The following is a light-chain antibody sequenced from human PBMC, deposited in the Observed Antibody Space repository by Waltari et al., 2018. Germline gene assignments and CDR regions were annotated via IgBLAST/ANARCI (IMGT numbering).Light chain of an antibody. V-gene: IGKV1-12*01. CDR1: QDVSSW. CDR2: AAS. Sequence: IQMTQSPSSVSASVGDRVTITCRASQDVSSWLAWYQQKPGEAPKLLIFAASSLKSGVPSRFSGSGSGTDFTLTISSLQPEDFATYYCQQANSFPNFGGGTRVEIK. J-gene: IGKJ4*01. CDR3: QQANSFPN.